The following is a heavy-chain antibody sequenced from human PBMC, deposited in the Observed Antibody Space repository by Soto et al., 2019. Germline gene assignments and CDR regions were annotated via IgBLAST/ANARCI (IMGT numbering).Heavy chain of an antibody. D-gene: IGHD2-2*01. Sequence: SETLSLTCTVSGDAIYIGGYYWTWIRQHPGKGLEWIGYIYHTGKTYYNPSLESRVTMSVDTSKNQFSLKLASVTAADTAAYYCARDGSSPAKWMETWGQGTLVT. CDR1: GDAIYIGGYY. V-gene: IGHV4-31*03. CDR2: IYHTGKT. J-gene: IGHJ5*02. CDR3: ARDGSSPAKWMET.